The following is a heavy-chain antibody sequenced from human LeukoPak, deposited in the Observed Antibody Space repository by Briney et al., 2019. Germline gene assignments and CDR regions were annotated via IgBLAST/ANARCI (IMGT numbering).Heavy chain of an antibody. CDR1: GFTFSSYA. CDR2: ISGSGGST. J-gene: IGHJ4*02. D-gene: IGHD6-13*01. CDR3: AKGSVQYSSSWYYFDY. Sequence: GGSLRLSCAASGFTFSSYAMSWVRQAPGKGLEWVSAISGSGGSTYYADSVKGRFTISRDNSKNTLYLQMNSRRAEDTAVYYCAKGSVQYSSSWYYFDYWGQGTLVTVSS. V-gene: IGHV3-23*01.